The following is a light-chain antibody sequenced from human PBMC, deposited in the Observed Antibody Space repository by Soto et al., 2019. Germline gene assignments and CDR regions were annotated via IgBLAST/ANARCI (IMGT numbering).Light chain of an antibody. CDR1: QSVDTK. Sequence: DTGMTQSPATLSVSPGERATLSCRASQSVDTKLAWYQHKPGQAPRLLIYVASTRATGIPARFSGSGSGTEFTLTISSLQSEDFAVYFCQQYNNWYTYGQGTKLEIK. CDR2: VAS. J-gene: IGKJ2*01. V-gene: IGKV3-15*01. CDR3: QQYNNWYT.